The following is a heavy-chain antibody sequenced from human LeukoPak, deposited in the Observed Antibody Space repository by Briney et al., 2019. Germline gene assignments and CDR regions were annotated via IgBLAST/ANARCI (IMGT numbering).Heavy chain of an antibody. CDR1: GLTFSSYG. D-gene: IGHD2-2*01. V-gene: IGHV3-33*06. CDR3: AKDTKRYCTSTRCSITDH. CDR2: IWYDGNNK. Sequence: PGTSLRLSCAASGLTFSSYGMHWVRQAPGKGLEWVAIIWYDGNNKYHADSVRGRFTISRDNSKNTLYLQMNSLRAEDTAVYYCAKDTKRYCTSTRCSITDHWGQGTLVTVSS. J-gene: IGHJ4*02.